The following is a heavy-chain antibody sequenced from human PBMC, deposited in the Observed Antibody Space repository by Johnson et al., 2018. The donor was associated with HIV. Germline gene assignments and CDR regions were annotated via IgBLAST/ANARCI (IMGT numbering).Heavy chain of an antibody. D-gene: IGHD5-12*01. V-gene: IGHV3-30*18. J-gene: IGHJ3*01. Sequence: QVQLVESGGGVVQPGRSLKLSCAASGFTFSSYGMHWVRQAPGKGLEWMALTYYEGINKYYADSVRGRFTISRDNSKNTLYLQMNSLRAEETAVYYCAKGEAQEGWIQLGSYAFDFWGRGTMVTVSS. CDR3: AKGEAQEGWIQLGSYAFDF. CDR2: TYYEGINK. CDR1: GFTFSSYG.